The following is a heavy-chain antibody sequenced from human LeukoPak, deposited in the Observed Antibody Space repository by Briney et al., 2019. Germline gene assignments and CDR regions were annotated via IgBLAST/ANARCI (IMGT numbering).Heavy chain of an antibody. CDR1: GYSIRSGYY. CDR3: ARNLETPKDVDPANFDH. V-gene: IGHV4-38-2*02. J-gene: IGHJ4*02. Sequence: SETLSLTCTVSGYSIRSGYYWGWIRQAPGKGLEWIGSIYHSGNTYYNPSLKSRVTISVYTSNNPFSLKLSSVTAADTAVYYCARNLETPKDVDPANFDHWGQGTLVTVSS. CDR2: IYHSGNT.